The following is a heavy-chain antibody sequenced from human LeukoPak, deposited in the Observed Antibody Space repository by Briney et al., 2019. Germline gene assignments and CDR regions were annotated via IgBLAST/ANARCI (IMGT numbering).Heavy chain of an antibody. J-gene: IGHJ3*02. CDR3: ARGPIAARDAFDI. D-gene: IGHD6-6*01. CDR1: GFTFSSYA. V-gene: IGHV3-23*01. CDR2: ISGSGGST. Sequence: GGSLRLSCAASGFTFSSYAMSWVRQAPGKGLEWVSAISGSGGSTYYADSVKGRFTISRDNSKNTLYLQMNSLRAEDTAVYYCARGPIAARDAFDIWGQGTMVTVSS.